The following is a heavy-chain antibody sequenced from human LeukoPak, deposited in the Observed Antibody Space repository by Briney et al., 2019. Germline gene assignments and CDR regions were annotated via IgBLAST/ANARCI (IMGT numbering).Heavy chain of an antibody. D-gene: IGHD4-11*01. CDR3: AKDPNPSGTYSNYWVY. Sequence: GGSLRLSCAASGFTFSNSGMHWVRQAPAKGLEWVAVISYEGSNKLYADFAKDRFTIARANSNNYHYLQMNSPRADDTAVYYCAKDPNPSGTYSNYWVYWGQGTLVTVSS. J-gene: IGHJ4*02. V-gene: IGHV3-30*18. CDR2: ISYEGSNK. CDR1: GFTFSNSG.